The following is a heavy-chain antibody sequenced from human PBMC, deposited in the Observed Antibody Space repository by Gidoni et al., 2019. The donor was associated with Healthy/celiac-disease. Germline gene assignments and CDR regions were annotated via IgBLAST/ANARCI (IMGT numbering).Heavy chain of an antibody. D-gene: IGHD3-9*01. CDR2: IYYSGST. CDR1: GGSISSSSYY. CDR3: ARPGRGYFDWIGGYYGMDV. J-gene: IGHJ6*02. Sequence: QLQLQESGPGLVKPSETLSLTCTVSGGSISSSSYYWGWIRQPPGKGLEWIGSIYYSGSTYYNPSLKSRVTISVDTSKNQCSLKLSSVTAADTAVYYCARPGRGYFDWIGGYYGMDVWGQGTTVTVSS. V-gene: IGHV4-39*01.